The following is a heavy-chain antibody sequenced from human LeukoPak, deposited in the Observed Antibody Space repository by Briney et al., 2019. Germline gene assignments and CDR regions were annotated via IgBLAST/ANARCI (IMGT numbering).Heavy chain of an antibody. Sequence: ASVKVSCKASGYTFTSYGISWVRQAPGQGREWMGWISGYNGNTNYAQQLQGRVTMTTDTSTGTAYMELRSLRSDDTAVYYCARVVIWGYNWFDPWGQGTLVTVSS. V-gene: IGHV1-18*01. CDR2: ISGYNGNT. CDR1: GYTFTSYG. CDR3: ARVVIWGYNWFDP. D-gene: IGHD3-16*01. J-gene: IGHJ5*02.